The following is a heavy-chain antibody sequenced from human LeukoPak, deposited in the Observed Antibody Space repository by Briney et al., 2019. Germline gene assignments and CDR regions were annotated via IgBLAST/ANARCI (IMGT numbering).Heavy chain of an antibody. V-gene: IGHV3-30*02. Sequence: GGSLRLSCAASGFTFSSYGMHWVRQAPGKGLEWVAFIRYDGSNKYYADSVKGRFTISRDNSKNTLYLQMNSLRAEDTAVYYCAREGLWSGPYYFDYWGQGTLVTVSS. CDR1: GFTFSSYG. D-gene: IGHD3-3*01. CDR3: AREGLWSGPYYFDY. J-gene: IGHJ4*02. CDR2: IRYDGSNK.